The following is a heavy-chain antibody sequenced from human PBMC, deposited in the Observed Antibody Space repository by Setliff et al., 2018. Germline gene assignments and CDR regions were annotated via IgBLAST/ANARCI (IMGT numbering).Heavy chain of an antibody. CDR1: GGSVSPYF. CDR3: ARERYFDWFFED. J-gene: IGHJ4*01. D-gene: IGHD3-9*01. V-gene: IGHV4-4*08. Sequence: SETLSLTCTVSGGSVSPYFWSWIRQPPGKGLQWIGYIYHNGNTNFNPSLKSRVNMSIDTSKNQFALNLKSVTAADTAVYYCARERYFDWFFEDWGHGTLVTVSS. CDR2: IYHNGNT.